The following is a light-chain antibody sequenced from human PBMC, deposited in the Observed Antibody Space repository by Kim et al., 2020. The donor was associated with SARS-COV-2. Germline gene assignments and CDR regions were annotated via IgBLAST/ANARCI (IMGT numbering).Light chain of an antibody. Sequence: ASVGDRVTIPCRASQAIVTSLAWYRQKPGKAPKLLLYATSRLQSGVPSRFSGSGSGTDYTLSISSLQPEDFATYYCQQYYGSPPTFGGGTKVDIK. CDR2: ATS. J-gene: IGKJ4*01. CDR1: QAIVTS. CDR3: QQYYGSPPT. V-gene: IGKV1-NL1*01.